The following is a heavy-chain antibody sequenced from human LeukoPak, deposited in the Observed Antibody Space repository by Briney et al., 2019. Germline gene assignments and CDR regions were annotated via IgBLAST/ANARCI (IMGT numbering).Heavy chain of an antibody. CDR3: AKGKGGDYLPLDL. CDR1: GFTFPTYA. CDR2: ISAPGGST. D-gene: IGHD2-21*02. Sequence: GGSLRLSCAASGFTFPTYAMTWVRQAPGKALEWVSSISAPGGSTYYAGSVKGRFTISRDNSKNTLFLQTNSLRADDTAVYYCAKGKGGDYLPLDLWGRGTLVTVSS. V-gene: IGHV3-23*01. J-gene: IGHJ2*01.